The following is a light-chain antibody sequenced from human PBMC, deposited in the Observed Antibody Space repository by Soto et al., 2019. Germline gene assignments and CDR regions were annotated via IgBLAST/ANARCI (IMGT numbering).Light chain of an antibody. CDR3: QQYGSAPRVA. Sequence: EIVLTQSPGTLSLSPGERATLSCRASQSVSSTYLAWYQQKPGQAPRLLIYGGSSRATGIPDRFSGSGSGTDFTLTISRLEPEDFALYYCQQYGSAPRVAVGQGTKVEIK. CDR2: GGS. CDR1: QSVSSTY. V-gene: IGKV3-20*01. J-gene: IGKJ1*01.